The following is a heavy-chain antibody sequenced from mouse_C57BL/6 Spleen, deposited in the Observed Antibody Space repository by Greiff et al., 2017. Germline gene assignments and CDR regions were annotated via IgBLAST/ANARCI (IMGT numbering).Heavy chain of an antibody. CDR3: ASDYGFAY. CDR1: GYTFTDYY. D-gene: IGHD2-4*01. CDR2: INPYNGGT. J-gene: IGHJ3*01. Sequence: EVKLVESGPVLVKPGASVKMSCKASGYTFTDYYMNWVKQSHGKSLEWIGVINPYNGGTSYNQKFKGKATLTVDKSSSTAYMELNSLTSEDSAVYYCASDYGFAYWGQGTLVTVSA. V-gene: IGHV1-19*01.